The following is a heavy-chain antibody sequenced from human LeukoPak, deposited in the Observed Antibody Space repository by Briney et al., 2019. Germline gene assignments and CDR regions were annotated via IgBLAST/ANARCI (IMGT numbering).Heavy chain of an antibody. J-gene: IGHJ5*02. CDR1: GYTFTGYY. D-gene: IGHD1-1*01. CDR3: ARVGRTGTTRWFDP. Sequence: ASVKVSCKASGYTFTGYYMHWVRQAPGQGLEWMGWINPNSGGTNYAQKFQGRVTMTRDTSISTAYMELSRLRSVDTAVYYCARVGRTGTTRWFDPWGQGTLVTVSS. V-gene: IGHV1-2*02. CDR2: INPNSGGT.